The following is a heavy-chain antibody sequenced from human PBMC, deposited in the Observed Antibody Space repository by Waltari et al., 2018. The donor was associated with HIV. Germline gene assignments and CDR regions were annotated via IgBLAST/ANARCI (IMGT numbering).Heavy chain of an antibody. Sequence: QVQLQESGPGLVKPSQTLSLTCTVSGGSISSGDYYWSWIRQPPGKGLEGIGYIYYSGSTYYNPSLKSRVTISVDTSKNQFSLKLSSETAADTAVYYCARVRGPYDSSGYFQYYFDYWGQGTLVTVSS. J-gene: IGHJ4*02. CDR3: ARVRGPYDSSGYFQYYFDY. CDR2: IYYSGST. V-gene: IGHV4-30-4*01. CDR1: GGSISSGDYY. D-gene: IGHD3-22*01.